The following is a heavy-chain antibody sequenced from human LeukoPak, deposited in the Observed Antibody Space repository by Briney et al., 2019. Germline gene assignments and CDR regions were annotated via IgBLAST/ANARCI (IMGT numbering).Heavy chain of an antibody. D-gene: IGHD2-8*02. V-gene: IGHV3-23*01. CDR2: IFPSGGEI. CDR1: GFTLRTYW. J-gene: IGHJ4*02. CDR3: ATYRQVLLPFES. Sequence: GGSLRLSCAAPGFTLRTYWMSWVRQAPGKGLEWVSSIFPSGGEIHYADSVRGRFTISRDNSKSTLSLQMNSLRAEDTAIYYCATYRQVLLPFESWGQGTLVTVSS.